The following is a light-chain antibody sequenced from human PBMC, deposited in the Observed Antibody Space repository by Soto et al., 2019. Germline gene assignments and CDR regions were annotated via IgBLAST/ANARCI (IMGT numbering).Light chain of an antibody. V-gene: IGKV3-11*01. CDR1: QSVSNY. CDR3: QQHGSSGT. J-gene: IGKJ1*01. Sequence: EIVLTQSPATLSLYPWEIATLSCRASQSVSNYLAWYQQKPGQAPRLLIYDASNRATDIPARFSGSGSGTDFTLTISRLEPEDFAVYHCQQHGSSGTFGQGTKVDIK. CDR2: DAS.